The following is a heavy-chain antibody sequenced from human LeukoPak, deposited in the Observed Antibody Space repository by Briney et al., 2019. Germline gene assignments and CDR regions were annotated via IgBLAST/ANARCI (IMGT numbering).Heavy chain of an antibody. CDR2: IYTSGST. Sequence: SETLSLTCTVSGGSISSYYWSWIRQPAGKGLEWIGRIYTSGSTNYNPSLKSRVTMSVDTSKNQSSLKLSSVTAADTAVYYCARDRGGSIKPPLNWFDPWGQGTLVTVSS. J-gene: IGHJ5*02. CDR1: GGSISSYY. CDR3: ARDRGGSIKPPLNWFDP. V-gene: IGHV4-4*07. D-gene: IGHD1-14*01.